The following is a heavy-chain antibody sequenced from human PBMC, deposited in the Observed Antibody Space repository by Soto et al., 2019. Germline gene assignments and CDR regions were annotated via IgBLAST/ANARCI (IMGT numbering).Heavy chain of an antibody. CDR1: GYIFINYG. CDR3: ARDDVPAANWLDR. J-gene: IGHJ5*02. CDR2: ISGYNGNT. V-gene: IGHV1-18*01. Sequence: XSVKVSCKASGYIFINYGITWVRQAPGQGLEWMGWISGYNGNTKYADKLQGRVTMTTETSTTTAYMELRSLRSDDTAVYYCARDDVPAANWLDRWGQGTLVTASS. D-gene: IGHD2-2*01.